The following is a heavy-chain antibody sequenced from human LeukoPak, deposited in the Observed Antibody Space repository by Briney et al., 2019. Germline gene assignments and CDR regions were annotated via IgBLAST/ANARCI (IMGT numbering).Heavy chain of an antibody. CDR3: ARSPVGTVLGGVVILYYYYMDV. CDR1: GFTVSSNY. V-gene: IGHV3-48*01. J-gene: IGHJ6*03. CDR2: ISSSSSTI. Sequence: GGSLRLSCAASGFTVSSNYMSWVRQAPGKGLEWVSYISSSSSTIYYADSVKGRFTISRDNAKNSLYLQMNSLRAEDTAVYYCARSPVGTVLGGVVILYYYYMDVWGKGTTVTVSS. D-gene: IGHD3-3*01.